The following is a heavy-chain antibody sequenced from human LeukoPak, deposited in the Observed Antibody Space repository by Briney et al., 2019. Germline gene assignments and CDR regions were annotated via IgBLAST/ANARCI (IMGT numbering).Heavy chain of an antibody. D-gene: IGHD1-26*01. CDR1: GGSISSYY. Sequence: PSETLSLTCTVSGGSISSYYWSWIRQPPGKGLEWIGYIYYNGSTSYNPSLKSRVTISVDTSKNHFSLKLSSVTAADTAVYYCARYSGSYPHDAFDIWSQGTMVTVSS. CDR3: ARYSGSYPHDAFDI. J-gene: IGHJ3*02. V-gene: IGHV4-59*01. CDR2: IYYNGST.